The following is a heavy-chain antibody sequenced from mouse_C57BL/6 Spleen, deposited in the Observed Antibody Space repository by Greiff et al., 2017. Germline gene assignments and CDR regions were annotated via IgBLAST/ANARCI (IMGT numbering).Heavy chain of an antibody. CDR2: IYPRDGST. CDR1: GYTFTDHT. Sequence: VQLQQSDAELVKPGASVKISCTASGYTFTDHTIHWMKQRPEQGLEWIGYIYPRDGSTKYNEKFKGKATLTADKSSSTAYMQLNSLTSEDSAVYFCAGNDYGAAWFAYWGQGTLVTVSA. V-gene: IGHV1-78*01. CDR3: AGNDYGAAWFAY. J-gene: IGHJ3*01. D-gene: IGHD2-4*01.